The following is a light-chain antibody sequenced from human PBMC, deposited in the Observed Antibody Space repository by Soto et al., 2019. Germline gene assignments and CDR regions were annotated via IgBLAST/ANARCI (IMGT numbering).Light chain of an antibody. J-gene: IGKJ3*01. Sequence: EIVMTQSPATLSVSPGERATLSCRASQSVSSNLAWYQQKPGQAPRLLIYGASTRATGIPARFSGSGSGTEFTLTISSLQSEDFAFYYSQQYNNWPPLTFGPGTKVVS. CDR2: GAS. CDR3: QQYNNWPPLT. V-gene: IGKV3-15*01. CDR1: QSVSSN.